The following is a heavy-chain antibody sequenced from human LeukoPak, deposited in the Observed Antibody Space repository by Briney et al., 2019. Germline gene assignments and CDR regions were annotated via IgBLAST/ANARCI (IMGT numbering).Heavy chain of an antibody. CDR1: GGTFSSYA. D-gene: IGHD3-22*01. V-gene: IGHV1-69*06. J-gene: IGHJ3*02. Sequence: VASVKVSCKASGGTFSSYAISWVRQAPGQGLEWMGGIIPIFGTANYAQKFQGRVTITADKSTSTAYMELSSLRSEDTAVYCCARGSGYYSGAFDIWGQGTMVTVSS. CDR2: IIPIFGTA. CDR3: ARGSGYYSGAFDI.